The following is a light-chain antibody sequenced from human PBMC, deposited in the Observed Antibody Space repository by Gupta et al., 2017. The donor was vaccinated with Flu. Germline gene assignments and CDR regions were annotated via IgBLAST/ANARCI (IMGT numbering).Light chain of an antibody. CDR1: QSVSSSY. Sequence: TRSLSPWERATVSCRASQSVSSSYLFWYQQQPGQAPSLLINGASSRATGIPDRFSSSGSATDFTLIISRLEPEDVAVYYCQQHGNSPMYTFGQGTKLEI. V-gene: IGKV3-20*01. CDR3: QQHGNSPMYT. CDR2: GAS. J-gene: IGKJ2*01.